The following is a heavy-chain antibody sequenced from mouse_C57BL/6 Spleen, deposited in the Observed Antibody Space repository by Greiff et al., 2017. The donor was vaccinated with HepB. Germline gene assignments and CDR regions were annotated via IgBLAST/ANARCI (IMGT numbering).Heavy chain of an antibody. V-gene: IGHV5-4*01. Sequence: EVHLVESGGGLVKPGGSLKLSCAASGFTFSSYAMSWVRQTPEKRLEWVATISDGGSYTYYPDNVKGRFTISRDNAKNNLYLQISHLKSEDTAMYYCARETVVAPVDYWGQGTSVTVSS. CDR2: ISDGGSYT. D-gene: IGHD1-1*01. CDR3: ARETVVAPVDY. J-gene: IGHJ4*01. CDR1: GFTFSSYA.